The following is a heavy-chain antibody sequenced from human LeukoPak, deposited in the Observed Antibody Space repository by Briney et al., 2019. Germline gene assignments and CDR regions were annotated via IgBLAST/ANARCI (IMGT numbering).Heavy chain of an antibody. CDR2: ISWDGGSP. D-gene: IGHD1-26*01. J-gene: IGHJ4*02. V-gene: IGHV3-43*01. Sequence: PGGSLRLSCAASGFTFDDYTMLWVRQAPGKGLEWVSLISWDGGSPYYADPVKGRFTISRDNSKNSLYLQMNSLRTEDTALYYCAKDAFSVGAPDYWGQGTLVTVSS. CDR3: AKDAFSVGAPDY. CDR1: GFTFDDYT.